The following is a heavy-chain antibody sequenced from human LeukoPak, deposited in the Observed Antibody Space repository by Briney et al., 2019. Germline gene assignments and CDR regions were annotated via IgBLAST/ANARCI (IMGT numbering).Heavy chain of an antibody. J-gene: IGHJ4*02. CDR2: TSSSGSTV. V-gene: IGHV3-11*04. D-gene: IGHD3-3*01. CDR3: ARKMNDFWSGYHFDY. CDR1: GFTFSDYY. Sequence: GGSLRLSCAASGFTFSDYYMSWIRLAPGKGLEWVSYTSSSGSTVHYADSVKGRFTISRDNAKNSLYLQMNSLRAEDTAVYYCARKMNDFWSGYHFDYWGQGTLVTVSS.